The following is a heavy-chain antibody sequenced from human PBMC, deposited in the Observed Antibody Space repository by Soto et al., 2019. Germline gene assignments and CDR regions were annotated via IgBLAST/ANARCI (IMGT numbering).Heavy chain of an antibody. D-gene: IGHD3-3*01. V-gene: IGHV3-11*01. J-gene: IGHJ4*02. Sequence: GGSLRLSCAASGLTFSDYYMSWIRQAPGKGLEWVSYISSSGSTIYYADSVKGRFTISRDNAKNSLYLQMNSLRAEDTAVYYCARTYYDFWSGYPSFDYWGQGTLVTVSS. CDR3: ARTYYDFWSGYPSFDY. CDR1: GLTFSDYY. CDR2: ISSSGSTI.